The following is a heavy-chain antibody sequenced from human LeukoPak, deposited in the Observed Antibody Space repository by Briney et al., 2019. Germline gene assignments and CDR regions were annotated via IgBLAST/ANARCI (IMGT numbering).Heavy chain of an antibody. CDR2: INSDGSTT. J-gene: IGHJ4*02. Sequence: GGSLRLSCAASGFTFSSYWMHWVRQAPGKGLVWVSRINSDGSTTFYADSVKGRFTTSRDNAENTVYLQTHSLRADDTAVYYCARIPGGSGGQYDYWGQGTLDILPS. V-gene: IGHV3-74*01. CDR3: ARIPGGSGGQYDY. CDR1: GFTFSSYW. D-gene: IGHD3-10*01.